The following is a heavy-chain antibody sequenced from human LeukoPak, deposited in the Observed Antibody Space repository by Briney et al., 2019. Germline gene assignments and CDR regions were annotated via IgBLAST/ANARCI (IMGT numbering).Heavy chain of an antibody. J-gene: IGHJ6*02. D-gene: IGHD1-26*01. CDR3: ARHSDRWRYAMDV. CDR1: GGSISFY. CDR2: IYQSGST. Sequence: SQTLSLPWTVAGGSISFYWSWFRKSPGKGLEWIGQIYQSGSTDYNPSLRSRVTISRDTSKNQFSLQLTSVTAADTAVYYCARHSDRWRYAMDVWGQGTTVTVSS. V-gene: IGHV4-59*08.